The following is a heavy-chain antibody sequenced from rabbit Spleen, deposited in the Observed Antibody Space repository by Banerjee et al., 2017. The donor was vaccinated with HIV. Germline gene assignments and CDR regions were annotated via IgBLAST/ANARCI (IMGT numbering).Heavy chain of an antibody. J-gene: IGHJ4*01. CDR3: ARFRASDSNYWDL. CDR2: FYAGSSGNT. V-gene: IGHV1S40*01. D-gene: IGHD8-1*01. Sequence: QQLEESGGGLVKPGASLTLTCTASGFDLSNSYYMCWVRQAPGKGLEWIACFYAGSSGNTAYATWAKGRFTISKTSSTTVDLKMTSLTAADTATYFCARFRASDSNYWDLWGPGTLVTVS. CDR1: GFDLSNSYY.